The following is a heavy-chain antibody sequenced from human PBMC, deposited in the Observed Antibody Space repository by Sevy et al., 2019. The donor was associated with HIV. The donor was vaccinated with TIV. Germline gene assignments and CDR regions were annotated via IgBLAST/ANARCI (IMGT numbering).Heavy chain of an antibody. CDR3: ARKYSSSSRYYYYGMDV. Sequence: SETLSLTCTVSGGSISSGGYYWSWIRQHPGKGLEWIGYIYYSGSTYYNPSLKSRVTISVDTSKNQFSLKLSSVTAADTAGYYCARKYSSSSRYYYYGMDVWGQGTTVTVSS. J-gene: IGHJ6*02. CDR2: IYYSGST. CDR1: GGSISSGGYY. D-gene: IGHD6-6*01. V-gene: IGHV4-31*03.